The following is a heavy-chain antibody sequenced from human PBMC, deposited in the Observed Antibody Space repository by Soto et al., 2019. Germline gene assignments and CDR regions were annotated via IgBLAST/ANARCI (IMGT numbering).Heavy chain of an antibody. CDR2: IYYSGST. CDR3: ARSTGTTFYLDY. V-gene: IGHV4-30-4*01. J-gene: IGHJ4*02. D-gene: IGHD1-7*01. Sequence: PSETLSLTCTVSGGSISSGDYYWSWIRQPPGKGLEWIGYIYYSGSTYYNPSLKSRVTISVDTSKNQFSLKLSSVTAADTAVYYCARSTGTTFYLDYWGQGTLVTVS. CDR1: GGSISSGDYY.